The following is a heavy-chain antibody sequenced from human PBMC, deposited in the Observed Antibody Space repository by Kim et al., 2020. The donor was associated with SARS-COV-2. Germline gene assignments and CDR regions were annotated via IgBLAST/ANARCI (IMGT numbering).Heavy chain of an antibody. V-gene: IGHV4-39*01. J-gene: IGHJ4*02. D-gene: IGHD1-7*01. CDR1: GGSISSSSYY. CDR2: IYYSGST. CDR3: ARQEYWNYDTPSYSGGVRLFDY. Sequence: SETLSLTCTVSGGSISSSSYYWGWIRQPPGKGLEWIGSIYYSGSTYYNPSLKSRVTISVDTSKNQFSLKLSSVTAADTAVYYCARQEYWNYDTPSYSGGVRLFDYWGQGTLVTVSS.